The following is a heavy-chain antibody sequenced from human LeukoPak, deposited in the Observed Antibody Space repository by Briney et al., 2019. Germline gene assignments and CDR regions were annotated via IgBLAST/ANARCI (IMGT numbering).Heavy chain of an antibody. V-gene: IGHV1-2*02. CDR3: ARDLGYCSSTSCYVSYYYGMDV. J-gene: IGHJ6*02. D-gene: IGHD2-2*01. CDR2: INPNSGGT. CDR1: GYTFTGYY. Sequence: VASVKVSCKASGYTFTGYYMHWVRQAPGQGLEWMGWINPNSGGTNYAQKFQGRVTMTRDTSISTAYMELSRLRSDDTAAYYCARDLGYCSSTSCYVSYYYGMDVWGQGTTVTVSS.